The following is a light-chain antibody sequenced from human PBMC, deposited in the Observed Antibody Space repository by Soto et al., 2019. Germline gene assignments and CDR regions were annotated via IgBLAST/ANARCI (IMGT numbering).Light chain of an antibody. Sequence: QASRSRGGSVSGGGRGSVAISGTRTGGDVGSYNLVSWYKQHPGKAPKLMIYEVSKRPSGVSNRFSGSNSGNTASLTISALQAEDEADYYCCSYAGSSTFVFGTGTKVTVL. J-gene: IGLJ1*01. V-gene: IGLV2-23*02. CDR1: GGDVGSYNL. CDR3: CSYAGSSTFV. CDR2: EVS.